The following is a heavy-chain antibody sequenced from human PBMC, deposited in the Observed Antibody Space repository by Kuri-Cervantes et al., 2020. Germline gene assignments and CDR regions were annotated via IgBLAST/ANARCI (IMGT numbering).Heavy chain of an antibody. CDR2: INHSGST. CDR1: GGSFSDYY. V-gene: IGHV4-34*01. J-gene: IGHJ6*03. CDR3: ARGQLAVAGFAYYYYYYMDV. D-gene: IGHD6-19*01. Sequence: SETLSLTCAVYGGSFSDYYWSWIRQPSGKGLEWIGEINHSGSTNYNPSLKSRVTISVDTSKNQFSLKLSSVTAADTAVYYCARGQLAVAGFAYYYYYYMDVWGKGTTVTVSS.